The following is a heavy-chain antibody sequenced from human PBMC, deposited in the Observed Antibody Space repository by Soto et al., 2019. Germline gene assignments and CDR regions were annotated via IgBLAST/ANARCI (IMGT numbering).Heavy chain of an antibody. V-gene: IGHV5-51*01. D-gene: IGHD4-17*01. J-gene: IGHJ4*02. CDR3: ARRPIGVMTTVTIYFDY. Sequence: PGESLKISCKGSGYSFTSYWIGWVRQMPGKGLEWMGIIYPGDSDTRYSPSFQGQVTISADKSISTAYLQWSSLKASDTAMYYCARRPIGVMTTVTIYFDYWGQGTLVTVSS. CDR1: GYSFTSYW. CDR2: IYPGDSDT.